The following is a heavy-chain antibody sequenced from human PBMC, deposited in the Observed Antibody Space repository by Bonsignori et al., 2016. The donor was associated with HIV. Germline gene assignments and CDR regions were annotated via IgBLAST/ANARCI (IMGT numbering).Heavy chain of an antibody. V-gene: IGHV1-69-2*01. Sequence: VQLEQSGAEVKKPGTTVKISCKVSGYTFTDFFIHWVRQAPGEGLEWVGRVDPENGDSMYAEKLQDRVSISVDTSTDTAFLQLTSLRSEDTALYFCANILTGYYKGTKDDHWGQGTLV. D-gene: IGHD3-9*01. CDR3: ANILTGYYKGTKDDH. CDR1: GYTFTDFF. CDR2: VDPENGDS. J-gene: IGHJ4*02.